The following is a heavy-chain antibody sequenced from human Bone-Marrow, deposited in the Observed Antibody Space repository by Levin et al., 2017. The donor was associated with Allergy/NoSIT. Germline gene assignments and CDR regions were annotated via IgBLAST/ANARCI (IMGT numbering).Heavy chain of an antibody. CDR3: ARDKSSSLGAMDV. V-gene: IGHV5-10-1*01. Sequence: GESLKISCKASGYSFASYWITWVRQMPGKGLEWMGRIDASDSYANYGPSFQGHIAISVDESITTAYLQWSSLEASDTAMYYGARDKSSSLGAMDVWGQGTTVTVSS. D-gene: IGHD5/OR15-5a*01. CDR2: IDASDSYA. J-gene: IGHJ6*02. CDR1: GYSFASYW.